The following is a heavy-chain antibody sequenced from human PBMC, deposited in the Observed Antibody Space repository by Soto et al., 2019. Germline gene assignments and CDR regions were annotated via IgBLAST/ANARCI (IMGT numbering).Heavy chain of an antibody. CDR3: RRGTFGVVTD. CDR1: GGSISSYY. D-gene: IGHD3-3*01. J-gene: IGHJ4*02. Sequence: QVQLQESGPGLVKPSETLSLTCTVSGGSISSYYWSWIRQSPGKGLEWIGYMYYSGSTNYNPSLKSRVTIPLDPPRNPLSLNLSSVTAADTAVYYCRRGTFGVVTDWGQGTLVTVSS. CDR2: MYYSGST. V-gene: IGHV4-59*01.